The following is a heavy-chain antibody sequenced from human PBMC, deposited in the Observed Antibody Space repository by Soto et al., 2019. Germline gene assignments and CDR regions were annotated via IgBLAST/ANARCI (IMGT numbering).Heavy chain of an antibody. CDR1: GFTFSDYY. V-gene: IGHV3-11*01. CDR2: ISSRGSSI. D-gene: IGHD3-16*01. Sequence: QVQLVESGGGLVKPGGSLRLSCAASGFTFSDYYMTWFRQAPGKGLEWVSFISSRGSSIYYVDSVKGRFTISRDNARNSLFLQMNSLRAEDTALYYCARSCIWGSTCDAGGGGGAFDMWSKGTVVTV. CDR3: ARSCIWGSTCDAGGGGGAFDM. J-gene: IGHJ3*02.